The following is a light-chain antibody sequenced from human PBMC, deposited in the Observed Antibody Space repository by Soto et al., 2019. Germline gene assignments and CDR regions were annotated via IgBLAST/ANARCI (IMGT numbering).Light chain of an antibody. J-gene: IGKJ5*01. CDR3: QQYNKWPAEIT. CDR2: GAS. CDR1: QSVRTK. Sequence: KVMTQSAATLSVYPGERATLSCRASQSVRTKLAWYQQKPGQAPRLLIYGASSRATGIPARFSGSGSGTEFTLTISSLQSEDSGVYYCQQYNKWPAEITFGQGTRLAIK. V-gene: IGKV3D-15*01.